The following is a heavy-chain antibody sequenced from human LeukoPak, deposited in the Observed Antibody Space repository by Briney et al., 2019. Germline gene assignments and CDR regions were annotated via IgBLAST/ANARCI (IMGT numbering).Heavy chain of an antibody. CDR2: IYSGGTT. CDR1: GFTVSSNY. CDR3: ARGGYSSSWYHFDY. D-gene: IGHD6-13*01. V-gene: IGHV3-53*01. Sequence: GGSLRLSCAASGFTVSSNYMSWVRQAPGKGLEWVSVIYSGGTTNYADSVKGRFTISRDNSKNTLFLQMNSLRAEDTAVYNCARGGYSSSWYHFDYWGQGTLVTVSS. J-gene: IGHJ4*02.